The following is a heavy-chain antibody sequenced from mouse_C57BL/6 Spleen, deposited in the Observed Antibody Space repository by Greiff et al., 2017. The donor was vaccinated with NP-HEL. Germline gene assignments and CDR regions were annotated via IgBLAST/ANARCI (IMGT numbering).Heavy chain of an antibody. CDR1: GYTFTSYG. V-gene: IGHV1-81*01. J-gene: IGHJ2*01. Sequence: LQESGAELARPGASVKLSCKASGYTFTSYGISWVKQRTGQGLEWIGEIYPRSGNTYYNEKFKGKATLTADKSSSTAYMELRSLTSEDSAVYFCARGDGYLFDYWGQGTTLTVSS. CDR3: ARGDGYLFDY. CDR2: IYPRSGNT. D-gene: IGHD2-3*01.